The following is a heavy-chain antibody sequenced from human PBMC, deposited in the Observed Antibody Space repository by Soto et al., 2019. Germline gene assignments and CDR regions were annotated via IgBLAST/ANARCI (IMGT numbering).Heavy chain of an antibody. CDR1: GFTFTSSG. D-gene: IGHD6-13*01. CDR3: KVVVKSSSWYYFDY. Sequence: SVKVSCNASGFTFTSSGVQGVRQARGQRLGWIGWIVVGSGKTNYAQKFQERVTISSDMSTSTAYMELSNLVCKDTAVDYFKVVVKSSSWYYFDYWGQGTMVTDS. CDR2: IVVGSGKT. V-gene: IGHV1-58*01. J-gene: IGHJ4*02.